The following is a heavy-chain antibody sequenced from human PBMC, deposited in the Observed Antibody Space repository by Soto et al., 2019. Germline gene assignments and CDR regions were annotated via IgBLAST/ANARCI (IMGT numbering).Heavy chain of an antibody. CDR1: GFMFNAYG. Sequence: GGSLRLSCAASGFMFNAYGMHWVRPAPGNGLEWVAVISFDGSNQYYEESVKGRCTISRDNAKSTLFLHRNSLSDEDTAVYYCASEFCGGGNCYTYYFDPWGQGSPVTVSS. V-gene: IGHV3-30*03. D-gene: IGHD2-15*01. CDR2: ISFDGSNQ. CDR3: ASEFCGGGNCYTYYFDP. J-gene: IGHJ5*02.